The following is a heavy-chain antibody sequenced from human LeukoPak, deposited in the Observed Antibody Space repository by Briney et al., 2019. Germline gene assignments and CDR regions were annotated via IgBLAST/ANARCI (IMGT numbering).Heavy chain of an antibody. J-gene: IGHJ4*02. D-gene: IGHD2-15*01. CDR2: ISAYNGNT. V-gene: IGHV1-18*01. Sequence: GASVKVSCKAPGYTFTSYGISWVRQAPVQGLEWMGWISAYNGNTNYAQKLQGRVHMTTDTSTSTAYMELRSLRSDDTAVYYCARSPLYCSGGSCYYFDYWGQGTLVTVSS. CDR3: ARSPLYCSGGSCYYFDY. CDR1: GYTFTSYG.